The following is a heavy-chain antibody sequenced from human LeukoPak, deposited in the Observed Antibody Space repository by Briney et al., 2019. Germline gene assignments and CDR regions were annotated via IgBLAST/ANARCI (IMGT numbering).Heavy chain of an antibody. CDR3: AREQLWDYYYYMDV. CDR2: IYTSGST. D-gene: IGHD5-18*01. V-gene: IGHV4-4*08. Sequence: SETLSLTCAVYGGSFSGYYWSWIRQPPGKGLEWIGRIYTSGSTNYNPSLKSRVTISVDTSKNQFSLKLSSVTAADTAVYYCAREQLWDYYYYMDVWGKGTTVTISS. J-gene: IGHJ6*03. CDR1: GGSFSGYY.